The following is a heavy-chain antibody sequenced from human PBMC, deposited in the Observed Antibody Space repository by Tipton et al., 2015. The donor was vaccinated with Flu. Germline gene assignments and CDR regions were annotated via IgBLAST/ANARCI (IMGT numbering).Heavy chain of an antibody. Sequence: TLSLTCSVSGGSVGSPYCWGWVRQPPGKGLQWIGNICPGSPYYNSSLRSRVTMSLDTSKAQFSLRLSSVTAADTAVYYCAREKPSGDTAGADGFDIWGQGTMVMVSS. CDR3: AREKPSGDTAGADGFDI. D-gene: IGHD3-10*01. J-gene: IGHJ3*02. CDR2: ICPGSP. CDR1: GGSVGSPYC. V-gene: IGHV4-38-2*02.